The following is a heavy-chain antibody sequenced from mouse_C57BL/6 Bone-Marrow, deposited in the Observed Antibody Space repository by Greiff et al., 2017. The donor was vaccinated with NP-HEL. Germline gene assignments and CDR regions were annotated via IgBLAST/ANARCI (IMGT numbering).Heavy chain of an antibody. D-gene: IGHD2-14*01. Sequence: VQLKQSGAELVRPGASVKLSCTASGFNIKDDYMHWVKQRPEQGLEWIGWIDPENGDTEYAWKFQGKATITADTSSNTAYLQLSSLKSEDTAVYYCTGVRQGDYWGQGATLTVSS. CDR3: TGVRQGDY. J-gene: IGHJ2*01. V-gene: IGHV14-4*01. CDR2: IDPENGDT. CDR1: GFNIKDDY.